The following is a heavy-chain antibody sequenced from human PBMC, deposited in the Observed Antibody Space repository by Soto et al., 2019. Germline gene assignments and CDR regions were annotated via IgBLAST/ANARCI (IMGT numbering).Heavy chain of an antibody. V-gene: IGHV3-21*01. J-gene: IGHJ3*02. CDR3: AREFRGYSYGSEVNDAFDI. CDR1: GFTFSSYS. Sequence: GGSLRLSCAASGFTFSSYSMNWVRQAPGKGLEWVSSISSSSSYIYYADSVKGRFTISRDNAKNSLYLQMNSLRAEDTAVYYCAREFRGYSYGSEVNDAFDIWGQGTMVTVSS. D-gene: IGHD5-18*01. CDR2: ISSSSSYI.